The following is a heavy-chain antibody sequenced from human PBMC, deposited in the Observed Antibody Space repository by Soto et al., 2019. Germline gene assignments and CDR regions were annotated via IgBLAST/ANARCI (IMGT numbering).Heavy chain of an antibody. CDR3: TTDSVWELQYFDY. J-gene: IGHJ4*02. Sequence: GGSLRLSCAASGFTFSNAWMSWVRQAPGKGLEWVGRIKSKTDGGTTDYAAPVKGRFTISRDDSKNTLYLQMNSLKTEDTAVYYCTTDSVWELQYFDYWGQGNLVTVSS. V-gene: IGHV3-15*01. CDR2: IKSKTDGGTT. CDR1: GFTFSNAW. D-gene: IGHD1-26*01.